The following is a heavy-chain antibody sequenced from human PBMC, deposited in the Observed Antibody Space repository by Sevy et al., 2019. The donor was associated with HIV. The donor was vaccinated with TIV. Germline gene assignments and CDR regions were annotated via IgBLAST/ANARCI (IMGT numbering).Heavy chain of an antibody. Sequence: GGSLRLSCAASGFIFSTFGMHWVRHTPDKGLEWVAFIRYDGSDKFYADSVKGRFIISRDNSKNTLFLQMNSLRGEDTAGYYCAKERQLAPFDYWGQGTLVTVSS. CDR3: AKERQLAPFDY. V-gene: IGHV3-30*02. CDR1: GFIFSTFG. D-gene: IGHD1-1*01. CDR2: IRYDGSDK. J-gene: IGHJ4*02.